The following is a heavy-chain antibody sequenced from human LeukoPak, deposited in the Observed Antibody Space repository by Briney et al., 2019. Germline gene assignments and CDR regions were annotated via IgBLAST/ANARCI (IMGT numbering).Heavy chain of an antibody. CDR2: ISAYNGNT. V-gene: IGHV1-18*01. Sequence: ASVKVSRKASGYTFTSYGISWVRQAPGQGLEWMGWISAYNGNTNYAQKLQGRVTMTTDTSTSTAYMELRSLRSDDTAVYYCARVSMDYDILTGYSPYSFDYWGQGTLVTVSS. J-gene: IGHJ4*02. CDR3: ARVSMDYDILTGYSPYSFDY. D-gene: IGHD3-9*01. CDR1: GYTFTSYG.